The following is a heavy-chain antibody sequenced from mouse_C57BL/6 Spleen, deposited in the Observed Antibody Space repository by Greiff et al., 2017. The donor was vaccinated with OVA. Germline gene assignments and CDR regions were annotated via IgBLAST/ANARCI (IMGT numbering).Heavy chain of an antibody. CDR2: IYPGSGST. CDR1: GYTFTSYW. J-gene: IGHJ4*01. CDR3: AMEMGEFITTVVATYYYAMDD. V-gene: IGHV1-55*01. Sequence: QVQLQQPGAELVKPGASVKMSCKASGYTFTSYWITWVKQRPGQGLEWIGDIYPGSGSTNYNEKFKSKATLTVDTSSSTAYMQLSSLTSEDSAVYYCAMEMGEFITTVVATYYYAMDDWGQGTSVTVSS. D-gene: IGHD1-1*01.